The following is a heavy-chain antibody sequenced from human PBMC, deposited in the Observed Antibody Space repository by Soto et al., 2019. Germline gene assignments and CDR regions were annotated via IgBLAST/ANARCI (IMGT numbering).Heavy chain of an antibody. Sequence: QVQLVQSGGEVKKPGASVKVSCKASGYTFTSYGISWVRQAPGQGLEWTGWISSYNGNTNYAQKMQGRVTLTTDSSTSTTYMELRSLRSDDTAVYYCARGPRYCSSSMCFAGVTWFDPWGQGTPVTVSS. V-gene: IGHV1-18*04. CDR1: GYTFTSYG. CDR2: ISSYNGNT. J-gene: IGHJ5*02. D-gene: IGHD2-2*01. CDR3: ARGPRYCSSSMCFAGVTWFDP.